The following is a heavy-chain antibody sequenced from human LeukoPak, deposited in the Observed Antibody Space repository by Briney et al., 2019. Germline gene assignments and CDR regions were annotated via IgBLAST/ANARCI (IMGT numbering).Heavy chain of an antibody. CDR3: AKVVGGIGIVGATNYFDY. D-gene: IGHD1-26*01. J-gene: IGHJ4*02. Sequence: GGSLRLSCAASGFTFSSYGMSWVRQAPGKGLEWVSAISGSGGSTYYADSVKGRFTISRDNSKNTLYLQMNSLRAEDTAVYYCAKVVGGIGIVGATNYFDYWGQGTLVTVSS. CDR1: GFTFSSYG. V-gene: IGHV3-23*01. CDR2: ISGSGGST.